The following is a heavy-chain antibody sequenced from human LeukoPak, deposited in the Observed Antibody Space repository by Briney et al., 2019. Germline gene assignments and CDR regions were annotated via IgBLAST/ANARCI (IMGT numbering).Heavy chain of an antibody. CDR1: GGSISSSSYY. CDR2: IYYSGST. J-gene: IGHJ4*02. Sequence: KTSETLSLTCTVSGGSISSSSYYWGWIRQPPGKGLERIGSIYYSGSTYYNPSLKSRVTISVDTSKNQFSLKLSSVTAADTAVYYCARKNSHYFDYWGQGTLVTVSS. CDR3: ARKNSHYFDY. V-gene: IGHV4-39*01. D-gene: IGHD2/OR15-2a*01.